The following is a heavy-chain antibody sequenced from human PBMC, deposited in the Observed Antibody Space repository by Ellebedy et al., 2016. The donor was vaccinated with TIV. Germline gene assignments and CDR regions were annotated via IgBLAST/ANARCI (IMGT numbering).Heavy chain of an antibody. J-gene: IGHJ5*02. CDR2: TSYSWGT. CDR3: TRLREDQSEIVAAGTGWFDP. D-gene: IGHD6-25*01. CDR1: GGSTSSGSDY. V-gene: IGHV4-39*01. Sequence: SETLSLTCTVSGGSTSSGSDYWGWIRQPPGKGLEWIGTTSYSWGTEFNPSLRSRVTISVDTSRNQFSLQLSSVTAADTAVYYCTRLREDQSEIVAAGTGWFDPWGQGILVTVSS.